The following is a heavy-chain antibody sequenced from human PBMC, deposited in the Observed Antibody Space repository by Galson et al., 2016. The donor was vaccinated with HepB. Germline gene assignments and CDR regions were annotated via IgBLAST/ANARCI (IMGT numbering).Heavy chain of an antibody. D-gene: IGHD3-3*01. V-gene: IGHV4-61*01. CDR1: GGSVSSGIYY. CDR2: IYYTGST. CDR3: ARDRRYDFSSGNPRYGMDV. J-gene: IGHJ6*02. Sequence: ETPSLTCTVSGGSVSSGIYYWSWIRQPPGKGLEWIGHIYYTGSTNYNSSLKSRVTISTDRSKNQFSLKLSSVTAADTALYYCARDRRYDFSSGNPRYGMDVWGQGATVIVSS.